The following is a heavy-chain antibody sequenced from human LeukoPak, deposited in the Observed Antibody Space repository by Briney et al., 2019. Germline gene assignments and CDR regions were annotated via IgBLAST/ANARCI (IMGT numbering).Heavy chain of an antibody. V-gene: IGHV4-39*07. Sequence: SETLSLTCTVSGVSISSRSYYWGWIRQPPGKGLEWIGSINYSGNTYYNPSLKSRVTISVATSKNQFSLKLSSVTAADTAVYYCARDGIYYNWFDPWGQGTLVTVSS. CDR2: INYSGNT. CDR1: GVSISSRSYY. D-gene: IGHD1-14*01. J-gene: IGHJ5*02. CDR3: ARDGIYYNWFDP.